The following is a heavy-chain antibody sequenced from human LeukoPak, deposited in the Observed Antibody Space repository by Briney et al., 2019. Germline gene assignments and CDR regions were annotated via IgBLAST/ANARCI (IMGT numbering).Heavy chain of an antibody. J-gene: IGHJ4*02. CDR3: ARDDQLLYEFDY. Sequence: GGSLRLFCAASGFTFSSYSMNWVRQAPGKGLEWVSSISSSSSYIYYADSVKGRLTISRDNAKNSLYLQMNSLRAEDTAVYYCARDDQLLYEFDYWGQGTLVTVSS. V-gene: IGHV3-21*01. CDR2: ISSSSSYI. CDR1: GFTFSSYS. D-gene: IGHD2-2*02.